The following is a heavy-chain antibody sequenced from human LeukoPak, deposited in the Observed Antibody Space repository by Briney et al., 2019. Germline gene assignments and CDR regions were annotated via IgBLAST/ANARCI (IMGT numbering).Heavy chain of an antibody. V-gene: IGHV3-53*01. D-gene: IGHD2-15*01. CDR1: GFTVSSNY. CDR2: IYSGGST. J-gene: IGHJ6*03. CDR3: ARAPRNVVDYYYYYMDV. Sequence: GGSLRLSCAASGFTVSSNYMSWVRQAPGKGLEWVSVIYSGGSTYYADSLKGRFTISRDNSNNTLYLQMNSLRAEDTAVYYCARAPRNVVDYYYYYMDVWGKGTTVTVSS.